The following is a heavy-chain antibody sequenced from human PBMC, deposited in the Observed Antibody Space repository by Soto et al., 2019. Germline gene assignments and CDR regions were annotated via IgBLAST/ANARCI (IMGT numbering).Heavy chain of an antibody. CDR3: ARRAATVTTTVIRAVCYFDC. V-gene: IGHV1-69*01. D-gene: IGHD4-17*01. CDR1: GGTFSSYA. CDR2: IIPIFGTA. Sequence: QVQLVQSGAEVKKPGSSVKVSCKASGGTFSSYAISWVRQAPGQGLEWMGGIIPIFGTANYAQKFQGRVTSTADEGTSTAYMELSSLRSEDTAVYYCARRAATVTTTVIRAVCYFDCWGQGALDTGSS. J-gene: IGHJ4*02.